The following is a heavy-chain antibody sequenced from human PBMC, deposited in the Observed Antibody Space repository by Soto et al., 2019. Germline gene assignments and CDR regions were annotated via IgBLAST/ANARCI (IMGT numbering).Heavy chain of an antibody. CDR1: GFTFSDYY. Sequence: QVQLVESGGGLVKPGGSLRLSCAASGFTFSDYYMSWIRQAPGKGLEGVSYISTSGTTIYYAESVKGRFIISRDNAKNSLYLQMNSLRDEDTAVYYCARDLAPRPNDYIDYWGQGTLVTVSS. CDR3: ARDLAPRPNDYIDY. V-gene: IGHV3-11*01. CDR2: ISTSGTTI. J-gene: IGHJ4*02.